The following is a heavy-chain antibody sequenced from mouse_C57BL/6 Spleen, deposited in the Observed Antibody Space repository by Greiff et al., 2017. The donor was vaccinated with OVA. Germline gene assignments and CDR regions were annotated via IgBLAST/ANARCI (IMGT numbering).Heavy chain of an antibody. CDR2: INPYNGGT. Sequence: EVPLQQSGPVLVKPGASVTMSFKASGYPFPDYYLSCVKQSPCTLLSWIGVINPYNGGTSYNQKFKGKATLTVDKSSSTAYMELNSLTSEDSAVYYCARSDYGNPYWYFDVWGTGTTVTVSS. D-gene: IGHD2-1*01. J-gene: IGHJ1*03. V-gene: IGHV1-19*01. CDR3: ARSDYGNPYWYFDV. CDR1: GYPFPDYY.